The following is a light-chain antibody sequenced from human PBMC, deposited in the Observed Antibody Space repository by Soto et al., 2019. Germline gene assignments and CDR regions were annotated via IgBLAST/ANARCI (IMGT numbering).Light chain of an antibody. CDR1: QNIHNH. CDR3: QQYNHWPLT. Sequence: EIVLTQSPATLSSFPGDRVTLSCRASQNIHNHMSWFLQKPGQTPRLLIYDAIIRAPGVPGRFSGSGSGTEFTLTISSLQSEDFAVYYCQQYNHWPLTFGGGTKVDIK. V-gene: IGKV3-15*01. J-gene: IGKJ4*01. CDR2: DAI.